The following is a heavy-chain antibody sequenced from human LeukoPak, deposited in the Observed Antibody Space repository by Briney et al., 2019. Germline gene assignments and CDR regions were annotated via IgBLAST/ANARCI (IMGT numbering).Heavy chain of an antibody. CDR3: ARDPVTTVTTFDY. CDR2: ISYSGST. J-gene: IGHJ4*02. Sequence: PSETLSLTCSVSGGSISSYYWSWIRQPPGKGLEWIGYISYSGSTNYNPSLKSRVTISVDTSKNQFSLKLSSVTAADTAVYYCARDPVTTVTTFDYWGQGTLVTVSS. V-gene: IGHV4-59*12. D-gene: IGHD4-17*01. CDR1: GGSISSYY.